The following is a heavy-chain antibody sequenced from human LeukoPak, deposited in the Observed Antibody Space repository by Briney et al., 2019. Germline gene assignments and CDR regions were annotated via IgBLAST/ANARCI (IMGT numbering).Heavy chain of an antibody. Sequence: GASVKVSCKASGYTFSSYGISWVRQAPGQGLEWMGWISAYNGNTNYVQKLRGRVTMTTDTSTTTAYMELRSLRSDDTAVYYCARGPGIAAARSDLYFDLWGQGTLVTVSS. CDR2: ISAYNGNT. D-gene: IGHD6-13*01. J-gene: IGHJ4*02. V-gene: IGHV1-18*01. CDR1: GYTFSSYG. CDR3: ARGPGIAAARSDLYFDL.